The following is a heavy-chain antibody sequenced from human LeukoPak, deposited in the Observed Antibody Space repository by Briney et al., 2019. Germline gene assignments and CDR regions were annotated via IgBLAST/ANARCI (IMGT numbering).Heavy chain of an antibody. D-gene: IGHD3-10*01. CDR2: IYYSGST. CDR3: ARDPGITMVRGVYFDY. CDR1: GGSISSGGYY. Sequence: PSETLSLTCTVSGGSISSGGYYWSWIRQHPGKGLEWIGYIYYSGSTYYNPSLKSRVTISVDTSKNQFSLKLSSVTAADTAVYYCARDPGITMVRGVYFDYWGQGTLVTVSS. V-gene: IGHV4-31*03. J-gene: IGHJ4*02.